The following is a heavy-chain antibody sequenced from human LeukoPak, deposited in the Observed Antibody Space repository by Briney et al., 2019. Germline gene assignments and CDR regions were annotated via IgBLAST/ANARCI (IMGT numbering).Heavy chain of an antibody. J-gene: IGHJ4*02. CDR3: ARGLYDFWSAPLYYFDY. V-gene: IGHV4-34*01. D-gene: IGHD3-3*01. CDR2: INHSGST. CDR1: GGSFSGYY. Sequence: PSGTLSLTCAVYGGSFSGYYWSWIRQPPGKGLEWIGEINHSGSTNYNPSLKSRVTISVDTSKNQFSLKLSSVTAADTAVYYCARGLYDFWSAPLYYFDYWGQGTLVTVSS.